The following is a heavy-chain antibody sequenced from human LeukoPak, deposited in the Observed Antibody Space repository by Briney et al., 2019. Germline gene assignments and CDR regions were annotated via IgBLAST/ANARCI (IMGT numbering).Heavy chain of an antibody. Sequence: PGGSLRLSCAASGFTFSSYEMNWVRQAPGKGLEWVSYISSSGSTIYYADSVKGRFTISRDNAKNSLYLQMNSLRAEDTAVYYCARLTAYAFDIWGQGTMVTVSS. V-gene: IGHV3-48*03. CDR3: ARLTAYAFDI. CDR1: GFTFSSYE. D-gene: IGHD7-27*01. J-gene: IGHJ3*02. CDR2: ISSSGSTI.